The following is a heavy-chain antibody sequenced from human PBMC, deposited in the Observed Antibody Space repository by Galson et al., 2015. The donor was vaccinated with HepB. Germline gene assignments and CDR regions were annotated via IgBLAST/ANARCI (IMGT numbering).Heavy chain of an antibody. Sequence: SLRLSCAASGFTFSTHAMNWVRQAPGKGLEWVSAISGSGSSTYYADSVKGRFTISRDNSKNTLYLQTNSLRVEDTAVYYCAKDQSGSYDLWSGSDYWGQGTLVTVSS. CDR1: GFTFSTHA. D-gene: IGHD3-3*01. CDR3: AKDQSGSYDLWSGSDY. V-gene: IGHV3-23*01. CDR2: ISGSGSST. J-gene: IGHJ4*02.